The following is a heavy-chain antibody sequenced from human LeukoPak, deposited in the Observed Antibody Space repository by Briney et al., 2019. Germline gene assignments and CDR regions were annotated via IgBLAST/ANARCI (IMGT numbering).Heavy chain of an antibody. CDR1: GGSISNYY. CDR2: IDDSGNT. Sequence: SETLSLTCTVSGGSISNYYWSWIRRPPGKGLEWIGYIDDSGNTNYNPSLRSQVTISVDRSKNQSSLKLSFVTAADTAVYYCARSDYYGSGSHTVFDAFDIWGQGTRVAVSS. J-gene: IGHJ3*02. D-gene: IGHD3-10*01. V-gene: IGHV4-59*01. CDR3: ARSDYYGSGSHTVFDAFDI.